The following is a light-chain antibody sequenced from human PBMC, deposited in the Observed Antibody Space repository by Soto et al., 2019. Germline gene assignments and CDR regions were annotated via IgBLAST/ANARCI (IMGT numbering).Light chain of an antibody. Sequence: QSAPTQPASVSGSPGQSITISCTGTSNDVGGYNYVSWYQQHPGKAPKLMIYEVSNRPSGVSDRFSGSKSGNTASLTISGLQAEDEADYYCSSYTSSTTLVFGGGTKLTVL. J-gene: IGLJ3*02. CDR2: EVS. V-gene: IGLV2-14*01. CDR1: SNDVGGYNY. CDR3: SSYTSSTTLV.